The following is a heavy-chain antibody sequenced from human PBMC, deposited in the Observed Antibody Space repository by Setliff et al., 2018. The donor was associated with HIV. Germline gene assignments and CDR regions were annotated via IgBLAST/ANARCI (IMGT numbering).Heavy chain of an antibody. CDR3: ARLISADYYDISGYFQH. CDR1: GNTFNVYA. V-gene: IGHV1-69*13. CDR2: IIPMFGAT. D-gene: IGHD3-22*01. J-gene: IGHJ1*01. Sequence: AASVKVSCKASGNTFNVYAISWVRQAPGQGLEWMGGIIPMFGATNYAQKFQGRVTITADESTSTAYVELSSLRSEDTAVYYCARLISADYYDISGYFQHWGQGTLVTVSS.